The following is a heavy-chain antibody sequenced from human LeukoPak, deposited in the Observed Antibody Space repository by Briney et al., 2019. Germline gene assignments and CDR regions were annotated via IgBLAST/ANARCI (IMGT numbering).Heavy chain of an antibody. Sequence: GGSLRLSCAASGFTLDDYAMHWVRQAPGKGLEWVSLISGDGGSTYYADSVKGRFTVSRDTSKTSLYLQMNSLRTEDTAFYYCAKAVYSSAWSDLDYWGQGTLVTVSS. CDR3: AKAVYSSAWSDLDY. CDR2: ISGDGGST. D-gene: IGHD6-19*01. V-gene: IGHV3-43*02. CDR1: GFTLDDYA. J-gene: IGHJ4*02.